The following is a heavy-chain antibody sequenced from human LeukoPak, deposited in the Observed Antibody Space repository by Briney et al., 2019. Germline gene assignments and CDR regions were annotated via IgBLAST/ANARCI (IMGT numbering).Heavy chain of an antibody. CDR2: IYSGGST. CDR1: GFTVSDNY. V-gene: IGHV3-66*01. Sequence: TGGSLRLSCAASGFTVSDNYMSWVRQAPGKGLEWVSVIYSGGSTSYADSVKGRFTISRDNSKNTLYLQMNSLRADDTAVYYCARDPGYSYGLDYWGQGTLVTVSS. D-gene: IGHD5-18*01. CDR3: ARDPGYSYGLDY. J-gene: IGHJ4*02.